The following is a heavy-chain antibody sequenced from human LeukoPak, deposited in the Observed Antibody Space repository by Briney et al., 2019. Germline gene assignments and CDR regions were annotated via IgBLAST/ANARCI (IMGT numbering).Heavy chain of an antibody. CDR3: ASPRIGHSGWYGRGAFDI. Sequence: GGSRRLSCAVSGFTFSSYAVSWVRQAPGKGLECVSIISGGGGIIYYADSVKGRFTLSRDNSKNTLYLQMNSLRAEDTALYYCASPRIGHSGWYGRGAFDIWGQGTMVTVSS. CDR1: GFTFSSYA. D-gene: IGHD6-19*01. J-gene: IGHJ3*02. CDR2: ISGGGGII. V-gene: IGHV3-23*01.